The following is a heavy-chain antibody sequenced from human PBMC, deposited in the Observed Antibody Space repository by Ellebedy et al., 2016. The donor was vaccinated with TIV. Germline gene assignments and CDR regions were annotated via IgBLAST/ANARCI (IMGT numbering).Heavy chain of an antibody. CDR2: INHSGST. V-gene: IGHV4-34*01. J-gene: IGHJ6*02. CDR3: ATTPVVVGIYGMDV. Sequence: SETLSLTXAVYGGSFSGYYWSWIRQPPGKGLEWIGEINHSGSTNYNPSLKSRVTISVDTSKNQFSLKLSSVTAADTAVYYCATTPVVVGIYGMDVWGQGTTFTVSS. D-gene: IGHD2-2*01. CDR1: GGSFSGYY.